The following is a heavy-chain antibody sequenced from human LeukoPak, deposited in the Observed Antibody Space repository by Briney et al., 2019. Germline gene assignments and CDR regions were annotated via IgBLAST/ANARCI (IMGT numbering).Heavy chain of an antibody. CDR1: GGSISSYY. CDR2: IYYSGST. D-gene: IGHD2-2*01. J-gene: IGHJ6*03. Sequence: SETLSLTCTVSGGSISSYYWSWIRRPPGKGLEWIGYIYYSGSTNYNPSLKSRVTISVDTSKNQFSLNLSSVTAADTAVYYCAREPARLRYMDVWGKGTTVTVSS. CDR3: AREPARLRYMDV. V-gene: IGHV4-59*01.